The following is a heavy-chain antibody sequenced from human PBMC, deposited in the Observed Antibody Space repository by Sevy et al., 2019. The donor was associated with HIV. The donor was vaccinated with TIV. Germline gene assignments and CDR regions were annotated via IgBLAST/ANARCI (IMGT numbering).Heavy chain of an antibody. CDR3: ARDLWLANYYYYGMDV. D-gene: IGHD6-19*01. J-gene: IGHJ6*02. CDR2: ISSSSSTI. Sequence: GGSLRLSCVASGFTFSSYSMNWVRQAPGKGLEWVSYISSSSSTIYYADSVKGRFTISRDNAKNSLYLQMNSLRAEDTAVYYCARDLWLANYYYYGMDVWGQGTTVTVSS. CDR1: GFTFSSYS. V-gene: IGHV3-48*01.